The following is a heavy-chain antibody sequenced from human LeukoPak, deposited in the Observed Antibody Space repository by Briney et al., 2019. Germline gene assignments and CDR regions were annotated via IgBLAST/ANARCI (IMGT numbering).Heavy chain of an antibody. J-gene: IGHJ3*02. D-gene: IGHD4-17*01. Sequence: PGGSLRLSCAASGFTFSSYAMHWVRQAPGKGLQWVAVIWYDGSSKYYADSVKGRFTISRDNSKNTLYLQMNSLRAEDTAVYYCARDTLYGDDRDIWGQGTMVTVSS. V-gene: IGHV3-33*01. CDR2: IWYDGSSK. CDR1: GFTFSSYA. CDR3: ARDTLYGDDRDI.